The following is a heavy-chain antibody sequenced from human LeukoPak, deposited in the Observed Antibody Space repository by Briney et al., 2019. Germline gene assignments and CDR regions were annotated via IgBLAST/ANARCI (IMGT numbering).Heavy chain of an antibody. V-gene: IGHV3-21*01. CDR3: ASASSHRIAAGGDY. Sequence: GGSLRLSCAASGFTFSSYSMNWVRQAPGKGLEWVSSIRSSSTDIYYADSVKGRFTISRDDAKNSLYLQMNSLRAEDTAVYYCASASSHRIAAGGDYWGQGTLVTVSS. CDR1: GFTFSSYS. J-gene: IGHJ4*02. D-gene: IGHD6-13*01. CDR2: IRSSSTDI.